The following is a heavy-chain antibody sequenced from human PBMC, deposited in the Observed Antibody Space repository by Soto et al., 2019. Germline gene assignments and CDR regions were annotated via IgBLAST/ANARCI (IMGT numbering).Heavy chain of an antibody. D-gene: IGHD3-10*01. CDR2: IYHNGIT. CDR3: ARGLAVRGSYGLDV. J-gene: IGHJ6*02. Sequence: PSETLSLTCAVPGASISRGGSSWSWIRQAPGTGLEWIGYIYHNGITNYNPSLKSRVTISVDKSQNQFSLSLNFVTAADTAVYYCARGLAVRGSYGLDVWGQGTTVTAP. CDR1: GASISRGGSS. V-gene: IGHV4-30-2*01.